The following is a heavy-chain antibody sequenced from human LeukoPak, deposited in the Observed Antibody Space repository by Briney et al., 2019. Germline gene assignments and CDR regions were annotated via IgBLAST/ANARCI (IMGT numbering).Heavy chain of an antibody. V-gene: IGHV1-18*01. D-gene: IGHD3-9*01. CDR1: GYTFTKYD. CDR3: ARDVADILTGYYNAFDI. Sequence: GASVKVSCKASGYTFTKYDISWVRQAPGQGLEWMGWISAYNGNTNYAQKLQGRVTMTTDTSTSTAYMELRSLRSDDTAVYYCARDVADILTGYYNAFDIWGQGTMVTVSS. J-gene: IGHJ3*02. CDR2: ISAYNGNT.